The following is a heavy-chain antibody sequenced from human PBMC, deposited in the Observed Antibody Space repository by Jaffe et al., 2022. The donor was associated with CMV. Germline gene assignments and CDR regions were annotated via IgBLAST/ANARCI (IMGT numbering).Heavy chain of an antibody. CDR2: IYYSGST. CDR1: GGSISSYY. J-gene: IGHJ4*02. Sequence: QVQLQESGPGLVKPSETLSLTCTVSGGSISSYYWSWIRQPPGKGLEWIGYIYYSGSTNYNPSLKSRVTISVDTSKNQFSLKLSSVTAADTAVYYCASGRSSGYGFDYWGQGTLVTVSS. CDR3: ASGRSSGYGFDY. V-gene: IGHV4-59*01. D-gene: IGHD3-22*01.